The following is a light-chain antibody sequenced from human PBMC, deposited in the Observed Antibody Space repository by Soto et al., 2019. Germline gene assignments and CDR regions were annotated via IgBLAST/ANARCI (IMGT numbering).Light chain of an antibody. CDR1: SSDVGGYNY. Sequence: QSALTQPASVSGSPGQSITISCTGTSSDVGGYNYVSWYQQHPGKAPKVMIYEVSNRPSGVSNRFSGSKSGNTASLTISGLQAEDEADYYCSSYTSRSTLVFGGGTKVTVL. CDR2: EVS. J-gene: IGLJ2*01. V-gene: IGLV2-14*01. CDR3: SSYTSRSTLV.